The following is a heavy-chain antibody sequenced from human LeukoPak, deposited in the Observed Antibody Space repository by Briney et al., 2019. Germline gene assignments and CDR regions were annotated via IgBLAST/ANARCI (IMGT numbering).Heavy chain of an antibody. CDR1: GYTFTSYD. Sequence: EASVKVSCKASGYTFTSYDINWVRQATGQGLEWMGWMNPNSGNTGYAQKFQGRVTMTRNTSISTAYMELSSLRSEDTAVYYCARDRCSGGSCPYSMDVWGQGATVTVSS. D-gene: IGHD2-15*01. J-gene: IGHJ6*02. CDR2: MNPNSGNT. CDR3: ARDRCSGGSCPYSMDV. V-gene: IGHV1-8*01.